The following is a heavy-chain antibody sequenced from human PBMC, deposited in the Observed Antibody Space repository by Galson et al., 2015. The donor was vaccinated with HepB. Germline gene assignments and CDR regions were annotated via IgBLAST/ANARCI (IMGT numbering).Heavy chain of an antibody. D-gene: IGHD6-19*01. V-gene: IGHV1-46*01. CDR2: INPSGGST. J-gene: IGHJ4*02. CDR3: ARGGSSAWYRIGFDY. Sequence: SVKVSCKASGYTFTSYYMHWVRQAPGQGLEWMGIINPSGGSTSYAQKFQGRVTMTRDTSTSAVYMELSSLRSEDTAVYDCARGGSSAWYRIGFDYCGQGTLVTVSS. CDR1: GYTFTSYY.